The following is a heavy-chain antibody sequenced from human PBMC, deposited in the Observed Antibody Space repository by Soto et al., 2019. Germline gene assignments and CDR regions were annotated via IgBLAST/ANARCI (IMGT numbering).Heavy chain of an antibody. CDR1: GGSISSSSYY. CDR2: IYYSGST. CDR3: SRMEGPIAVAGTRDNWFDP. V-gene: IGHV4-39*01. Sequence: PSETLSLTCTVSGGSISSSSYYWGWIRQPPGKGMEWIGSIYYSGSTYYNPSLKSRVTISVDTSKNQFSLKLSSVTAADTAVYYCSRMEGPIAVAGTRDNWFDPWGQGTLVTVSS. D-gene: IGHD6-19*01. J-gene: IGHJ5*02.